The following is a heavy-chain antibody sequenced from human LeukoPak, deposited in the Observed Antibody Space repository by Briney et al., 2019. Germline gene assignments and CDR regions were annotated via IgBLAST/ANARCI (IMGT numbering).Heavy chain of an antibody. CDR3: ARAVGATHFDY. CDR2: IKQYGSEK. CDR1: GFTFSSYW. Sequence: PGGSLRLSCAASGFTFSSYWMSWVRQAPGKGLEWVANIKQYGSEKFYVDSVKGRFTISRDNDKNSLCLQMNSLRAEDTAVYYCARAVGATHFDYWGQGILVTVSS. D-gene: IGHD1-26*01. V-gene: IGHV3-7*04. J-gene: IGHJ4*02.